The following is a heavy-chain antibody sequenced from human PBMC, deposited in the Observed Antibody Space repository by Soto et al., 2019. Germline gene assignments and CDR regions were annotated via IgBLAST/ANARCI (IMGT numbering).Heavy chain of an antibody. V-gene: IGHV4-59*08. Sequence: PSETLSLTCTVSGGSISSYYWSWNRQPPGKGLEWIGYIYYSGSTNYNPSLKSRVTISVDTSKNQFSLKLSSVTAADTAVYYCARLHDSRGKFDPWGQGTLVTVSS. J-gene: IGHJ5*02. D-gene: IGHD3-22*01. CDR3: ARLHDSRGKFDP. CDR2: IYYSGST. CDR1: GGSISSYY.